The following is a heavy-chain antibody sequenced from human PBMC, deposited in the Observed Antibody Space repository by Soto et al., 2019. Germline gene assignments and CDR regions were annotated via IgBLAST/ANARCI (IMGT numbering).Heavy chain of an antibody. Sequence: GGSLRLSCAASGFTFSSFAMHWVRQAPGKGLEWVAVISDDGGNKYYAGSVKGRFTISRDNSKNTLYLQMNSLRGEDTAVYYCARVEQWLYIAKYWGQGTLVTVSS. CDR3: ARVEQWLYIAKY. CDR1: GFTFSSFA. J-gene: IGHJ4*02. D-gene: IGHD6-19*01. CDR2: ISDDGGNK. V-gene: IGHV3-30*04.